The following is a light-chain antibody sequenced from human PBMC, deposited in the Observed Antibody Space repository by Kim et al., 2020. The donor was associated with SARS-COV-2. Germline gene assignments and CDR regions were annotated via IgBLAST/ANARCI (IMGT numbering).Light chain of an antibody. CDR3: CSYAGSSTLV. CDR2: EGS. CDR1: SSDVGNYNL. J-gene: IGLJ2*01. V-gene: IGLV2-23*01. Sequence: GQSITISCTGTSSDVGNYNLVSWYQQHPGKAPKLMIYEGSKRPSGVSNRFSGSKSGNTASLTISGLQAEDEADYYCCSYAGSSTLVFGGGTQLTVL.